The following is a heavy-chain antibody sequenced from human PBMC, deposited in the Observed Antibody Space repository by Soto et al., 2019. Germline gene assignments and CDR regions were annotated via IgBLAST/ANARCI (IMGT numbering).Heavy chain of an antibody. Sequence: SETLSLTCAVYGGSFSGYYWSWIRQPPGKGLEWSGEINHRGSTNYNPSLKSRVTISVDTSKNQFSLKLSSVTAADTAVYYCARAVLGYCSGGSCSPDYYYGMDVWGQGTTVTVSS. CDR3: ARAVLGYCSGGSCSPDYYYGMDV. CDR1: GGSFSGYY. V-gene: IGHV4-34*01. J-gene: IGHJ6*02. CDR2: INHRGST. D-gene: IGHD2-15*01.